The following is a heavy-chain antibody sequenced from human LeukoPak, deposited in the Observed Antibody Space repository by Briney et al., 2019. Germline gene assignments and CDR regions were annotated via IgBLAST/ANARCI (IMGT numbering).Heavy chain of an antibody. Sequence: GGSLRLSCAASGFTFSSFGMNWVRQAPGKGLEWVSFISTSSSYIYYADSVKGRFTISRDNAKNSLYLQMNSLRAEDTAVYYCARSITIFGVVVRYFDYWGQGTLVTVSS. CDR1: GFTFSSFG. D-gene: IGHD3-3*01. J-gene: IGHJ4*02. V-gene: IGHV3-21*01. CDR2: ISTSSSYI. CDR3: ARSITIFGVVVRYFDY.